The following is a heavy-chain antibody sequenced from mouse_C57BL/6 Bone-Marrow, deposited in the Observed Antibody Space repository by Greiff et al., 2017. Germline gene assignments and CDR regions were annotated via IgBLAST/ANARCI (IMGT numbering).Heavy chain of an antibody. CDR2: IRNKANGYTT. J-gene: IGHJ1*03. CDR3: ARYPHSFTTVVGYFDV. Sequence: EVKVVESGGGLVQPGGSLSLSCAASGFTFTDYYMSWVRQPPGKALEWLGFIRNKANGYTTEYSASVKGRFTISRDNSQSILYLQMNALRAEDSATYYCARYPHSFTTVVGYFDVWGTGTTVTVSS. V-gene: IGHV7-3*01. D-gene: IGHD1-1*01. CDR1: GFTFTDYY.